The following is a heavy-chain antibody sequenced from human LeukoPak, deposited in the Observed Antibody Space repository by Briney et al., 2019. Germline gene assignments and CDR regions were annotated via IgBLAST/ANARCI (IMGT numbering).Heavy chain of an antibody. J-gene: IGHJ5*02. CDR3: ARQDWNYAWFDP. CDR1: GGSFSGYY. V-gene: IGHV4-34*01. D-gene: IGHD1-7*01. CDR2: INHSGST. Sequence: SETLSLTCAVYGGSFSGYYWSWIRHPPGKGLGWIGEINHSGSTDYNPALKSRVTISVDTSKNQFSLKLSSVTAADTAVYYCARQDWNYAWFDPWGQGTLVTVSS.